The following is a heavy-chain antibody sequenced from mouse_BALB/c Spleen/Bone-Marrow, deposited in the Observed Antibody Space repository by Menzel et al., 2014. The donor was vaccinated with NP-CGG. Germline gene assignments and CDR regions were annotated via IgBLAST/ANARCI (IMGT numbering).Heavy chain of an antibody. Sequence: QVQLQQSGAELVKPGASVKLSCKASGYTFTTYDINWVRQRPEQGLEWIGWIFPGDGTTKYNEKFKGKATLTTDKSSSTAYMQFSRLTSEDSAVYFCARNYRYAWFVYWGQGTLVTVSA. D-gene: IGHD2-14*01. V-gene: IGHV1S56*01. J-gene: IGHJ3*01. CDR2: IFPGDGTT. CDR3: ARNYRYAWFVY. CDR1: GYTFTTYD.